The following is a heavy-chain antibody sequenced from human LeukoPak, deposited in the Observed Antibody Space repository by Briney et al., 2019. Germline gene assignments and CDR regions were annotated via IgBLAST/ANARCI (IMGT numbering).Heavy chain of an antibody. CDR3: ARDRGYGDYVSDY. CDR1: GGSISSSNW. J-gene: IGHJ4*02. Sequence: PSGTLSLTCAVSGGSISSSNWWSWVRQPPGKGLEWIGEIYHSGSTNYNPSLKSRVTISVDKSKNQFSLKLSSVTAADTAVYYCARDRGYGDYVSDYWGQGTLVTVSS. V-gene: IGHV4-4*02. CDR2: IYHSGST. D-gene: IGHD4-17*01.